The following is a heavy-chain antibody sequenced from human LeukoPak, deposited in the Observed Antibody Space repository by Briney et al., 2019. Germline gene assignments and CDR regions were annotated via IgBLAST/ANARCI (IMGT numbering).Heavy chain of an antibody. D-gene: IGHD6-13*01. J-gene: IGHJ6*02. CDR2: IIPIDDST. CDR1: GGTFSNHA. CDR3: ARHSGHSSWYYGLDV. V-gene: IGHV1-69*13. Sequence: SVTVSCKASGGTFSNHAFSWVRQAPGQGLEWMGGIIPIDDSTNYVQKFQDRVMITADEATNIIYMELGSLKSEDTAEYYCARHSGHSSWYYGLDVWGQGTTVIVSS.